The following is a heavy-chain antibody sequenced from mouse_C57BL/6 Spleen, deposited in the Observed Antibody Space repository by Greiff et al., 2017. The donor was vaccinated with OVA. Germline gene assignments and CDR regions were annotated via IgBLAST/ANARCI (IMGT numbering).Heavy chain of an antibody. CDR1: GYAFSSYW. CDR2: IYPGDGDT. Sequence: VKLMESGAELVKPGASVKISCKASGYAFSSYWMNWVKQRPGKGLEWIGQIYPGDGDTNYNGKFKGKATLTADKSSSTAYMQLSSLTSEDSAVYFCARSHYYGSSHWYFDVWGTGTTVTVSS. V-gene: IGHV1-80*01. CDR3: ARSHYYGSSHWYFDV. D-gene: IGHD1-1*01. J-gene: IGHJ1*03.